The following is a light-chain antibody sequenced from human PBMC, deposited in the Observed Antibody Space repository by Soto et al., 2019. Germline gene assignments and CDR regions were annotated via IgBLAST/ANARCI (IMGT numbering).Light chain of an antibody. Sequence: QSALTQPASVSGSPGQSITIACTGTSSDVGGYDYVSWYQHHPGKVPKLIIYEVSKRPSGVSHRFSGSKSGNTASLTISGLQTEDEAAYYCSSYTTTSALVFGGGTKVTV. J-gene: IGLJ2*01. CDR3: SSYTTTSALV. CDR2: EVS. CDR1: SSDVGGYDY. V-gene: IGLV2-14*01.